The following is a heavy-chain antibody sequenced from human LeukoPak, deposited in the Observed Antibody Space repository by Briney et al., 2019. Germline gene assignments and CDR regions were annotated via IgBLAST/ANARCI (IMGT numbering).Heavy chain of an antibody. CDR3: AREEGIAAAGALEY. CDR1: SGSISSGGYY. CDR2: IYHSGST. J-gene: IGHJ4*02. V-gene: IGHV4-30-2*01. Sequence: PSQTLSLTCTVSSGSISSGGYYWSWIRQPPGKGLEWIGYIYHSGSTYYNPSLASRVTLSLDTSKTQLSLRLTSVTAADTAVYYCAREEGIAAAGALEYWGQGILVTVSS. D-gene: IGHD6-13*01.